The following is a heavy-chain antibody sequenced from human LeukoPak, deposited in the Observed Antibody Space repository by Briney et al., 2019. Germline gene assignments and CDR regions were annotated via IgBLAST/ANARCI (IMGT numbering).Heavy chain of an antibody. J-gene: IGHJ4*02. D-gene: IGHD6-13*01. CDR3: ARGIAAAGNDY. CDR2: ISYDGSNK. Sequence: GGSLRLSCAASGSTFSSYAMHWVRQAPGKGLEWVAVISYDGSNKYYADSVKGRFTISRDNSKNTLYLQMNSLRAENTAVYYCARGIAAAGNDYWGQGTLVTVSS. CDR1: GSTFSSYA. V-gene: IGHV3-30-3*01.